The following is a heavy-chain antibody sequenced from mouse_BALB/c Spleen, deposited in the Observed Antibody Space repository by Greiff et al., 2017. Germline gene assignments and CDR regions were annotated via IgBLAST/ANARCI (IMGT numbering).Heavy chain of an antibody. CDR1: VFTFSSYG. CDR3: ARHDWTFFDY. CDR2: ISSGGSYT. V-gene: IGHV5-6*01. D-gene: IGHD2-13*01. J-gene: IGHJ2*01. Sequence: EVKLVESGGDLLKPGGSLKLSCAASVFTFSSYGMSFFLHTPDKRLEWVATISSGGSYTYYPDSVKGRFTISRDNAKNTLYLQMSSLKSEDTAMYYCARHDWTFFDYWGQGTTLTVSS.